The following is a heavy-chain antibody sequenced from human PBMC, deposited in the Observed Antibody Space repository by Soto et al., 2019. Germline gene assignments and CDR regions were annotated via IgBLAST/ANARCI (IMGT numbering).Heavy chain of an antibody. CDR3: ARGIEGWYQGRYYYGMDV. CDR2: ISYSGST. CDR1: GGSISSGNYY. Sequence: PSETLSLTCTVSGGSISSGNYYWSWIRQPPGKGLEWIGFISYSGSTYYSTSLKSRVTISVDTSKSQFSLNLSSVTAADTAVYYCARGIEGWYQGRYYYGMDVWGQGTTVTVSS. D-gene: IGHD6-19*01. V-gene: IGHV4-30-4*02. J-gene: IGHJ6*02.